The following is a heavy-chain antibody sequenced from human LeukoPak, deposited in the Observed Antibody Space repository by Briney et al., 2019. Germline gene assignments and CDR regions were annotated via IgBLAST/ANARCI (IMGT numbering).Heavy chain of an antibody. V-gene: IGHV1-2*02. J-gene: IGHJ4*02. CDR2: INPNSGGT. D-gene: IGHD6-13*01. Sequence: ASVKVSCKASGYTFTGYYMHWVRQAPGQGLEWMGWINPNSGGTNYAQKFQGRVTMTRDTSISTAYMEQSRLRSDDTAVYYCAREAVAAAGTTAGFDYWGQGTLVTVSS. CDR1: GYTFTGYY. CDR3: AREAVAAAGTTAGFDY.